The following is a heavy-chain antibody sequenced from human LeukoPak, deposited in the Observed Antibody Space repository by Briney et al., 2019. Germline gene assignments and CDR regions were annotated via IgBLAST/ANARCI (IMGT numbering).Heavy chain of an antibody. D-gene: IGHD3-16*02. V-gene: IGHV4-4*07. Sequence: SQTLSLTCAVSGGSISSYYWSWIRQPAGKGLEWIGRIYTSGSTNYNPSLKSRVTMSVDTSKNQFSLKLSSVTAADTAVYYCAREGMITFGGVIGWFDPWGQGTLVTVSS. CDR1: GGSISSYY. J-gene: IGHJ5*02. CDR2: IYTSGST. CDR3: AREGMITFGGVIGWFDP.